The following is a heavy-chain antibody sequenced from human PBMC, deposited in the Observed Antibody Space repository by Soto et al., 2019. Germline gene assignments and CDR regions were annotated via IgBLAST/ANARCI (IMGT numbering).Heavy chain of an antibody. CDR3: ARDKYSSSWNPNWFDP. CDR1: GGSISSYY. J-gene: IGHJ5*02. D-gene: IGHD6-13*01. V-gene: IGHV4-59*01. Sequence: QVQLQESGPGLVKPSETLSLTCTVSGGSISSYYWSWIRQPPGKGLEWIGYIYYSGSTNYNPSLKSRVTISXXTXKXXFSLKLSSVTAADTAVYYCARDKYSSSWNPNWFDPWGQGTLVTVSS. CDR2: IYYSGST.